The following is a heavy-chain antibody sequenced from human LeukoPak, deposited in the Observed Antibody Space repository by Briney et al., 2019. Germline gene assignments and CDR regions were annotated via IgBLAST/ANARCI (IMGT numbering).Heavy chain of an antibody. CDR1: GGSISPYY. J-gene: IGHJ4*02. D-gene: IGHD3-9*01. CDR2: IYYSGST. Sequence: SETLSLTCTVSGGSISPYYWSWIRQPPGKGLEWIGYIYYSGSTYYNPSLKSRVTISVDTSKNQFSLKLSSVTAADTAVYYCARDDQGVNYDILTGYYRAAFGFDYWGQGTLVTVSS. CDR3: ARDDQGVNYDILTGYYRAAFGFDY. V-gene: IGHV4-59*12.